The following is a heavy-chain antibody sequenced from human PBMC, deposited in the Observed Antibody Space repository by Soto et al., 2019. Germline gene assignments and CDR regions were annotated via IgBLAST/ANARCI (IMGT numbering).Heavy chain of an antibody. CDR3: TTTSGSSSWSLYYYYGMDV. CDR1: GFTFSNAW. J-gene: IGHJ6*02. V-gene: IGHV3-15*01. Sequence: GSLRLSCAASGFTFSNAWMSWVRQAPGKGLEWVGRIKSKTDGGTTDYAAPVKGRFTISRDDSKNTLYLQMNSLKTEDTAVYYCTTTSGSSSWSLYYYYGMDVWGQGTTVTVSS. CDR2: IKSKTDGGTT. D-gene: IGHD6-13*01.